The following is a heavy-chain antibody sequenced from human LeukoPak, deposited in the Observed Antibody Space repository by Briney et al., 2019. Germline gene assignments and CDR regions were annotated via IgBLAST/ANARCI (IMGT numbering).Heavy chain of an antibody. D-gene: IGHD3-10*01. V-gene: IGHV3-30*01. CDR2: ISSDGSDK. J-gene: IGHJ4*02. Sequence: GRSLRLSCIASGFTFSEYAMHWVRQAPGSGPEWVAFISSDGSDKYYADSVKGRFTISRDNSKNTLYLQMNSLRAEDTAVYYCAKDYNYWGQGTLVTVSS. CDR3: AKDYNY. CDR1: GFTFSEYA.